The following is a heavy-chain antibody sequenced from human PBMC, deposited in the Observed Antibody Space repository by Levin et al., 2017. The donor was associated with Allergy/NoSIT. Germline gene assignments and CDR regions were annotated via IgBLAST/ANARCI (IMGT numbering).Heavy chain of an antibody. CDR1: GFTFSTYW. CDR2: IHQDGSGK. CDR3: ARDPVLGGPRGGNKNWCDA. J-gene: IGHJ5*02. Sequence: PGGSLRLSCEASGFTFSTYWMSWVRQAPGKGLEWVAHIHQDGSGKYYVDSVKGRFTISRDNAKNLLYLQMNSLRAEDTAVYYCARDPVLGGPRGGNKNWCDAWGQGTLVTVSS. D-gene: IGHD2-8*01. V-gene: IGHV3-7*01.